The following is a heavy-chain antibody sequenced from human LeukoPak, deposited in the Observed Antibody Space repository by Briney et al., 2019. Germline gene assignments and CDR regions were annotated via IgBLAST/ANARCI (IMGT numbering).Heavy chain of an antibody. CDR3: ARAEYSSSQAPFDY. CDR2: ISGSGGST. J-gene: IGHJ4*02. CDR1: GFTFSSYA. D-gene: IGHD6-13*01. Sequence: GGSLRLSCAASGFTFSSYAMSWVRQAPGKGLEWVSAISGSGGSTYYADSVKGRFTISRDNSKNTLYLQMNSLRDEDTAVYYCARAEYSSSQAPFDYWGQGTLVTVSS. V-gene: IGHV3-23*01.